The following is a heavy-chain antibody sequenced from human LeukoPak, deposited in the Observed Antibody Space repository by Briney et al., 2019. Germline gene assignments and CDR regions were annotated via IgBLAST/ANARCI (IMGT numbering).Heavy chain of an antibody. Sequence: SGPTLVKPTQTLTLTCTFSGFSLSTSGVGVGWIRQPPGKALEWLALIYWNDDKRYSPSLKSRLTITKDTSKNQVVLTMTNMDPVDTATYYCAHSLSGSYYRGYYFDYWGQGTLVTVSS. D-gene: IGHD1-26*01. CDR3: AHSLSGSYYRGYYFDY. J-gene: IGHJ4*02. CDR1: GFSLSTSGVG. CDR2: IYWNDDK. V-gene: IGHV2-5*01.